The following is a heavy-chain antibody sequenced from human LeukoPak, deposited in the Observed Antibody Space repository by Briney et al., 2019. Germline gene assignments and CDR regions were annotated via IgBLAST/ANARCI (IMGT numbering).Heavy chain of an antibody. CDR2: IFHSGIA. CDR1: HYPITSAYS. Sequence: SETLSLTCAVSHYPITSAYSWVWIRQPPGQGLEWIGQIFHSGIAHYIPSLKSRVTMSVDTPRSQFSVNLNSVTAADTAVYFCGRAGLGTAYNRFYYYMDVWGKGTTVTVSS. CDR3: GRAGLGTAYNRFYYYMDV. V-gene: IGHV4-38-2*01. D-gene: IGHD3-16*02. J-gene: IGHJ6*03.